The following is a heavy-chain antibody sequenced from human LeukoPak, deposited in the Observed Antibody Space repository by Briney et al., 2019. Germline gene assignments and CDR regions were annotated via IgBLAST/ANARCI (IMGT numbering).Heavy chain of an antibody. CDR2: ISYDGSNK. D-gene: IGHD4-17*01. CDR1: GFTFSSYA. Sequence: GGSLRLSCAASGFTFSSYAMHWVRQAPGKGLEWVAVISYDGSNKYYADSVKGRFTISRDNAENSLYLRMNSLRTEDTALYYCVKDGGDYGDYSYYFDYWGQGTLVTVSS. CDR3: VKDGGDYGDYSYYFDY. J-gene: IGHJ4*02. V-gene: IGHV3-30-3*01.